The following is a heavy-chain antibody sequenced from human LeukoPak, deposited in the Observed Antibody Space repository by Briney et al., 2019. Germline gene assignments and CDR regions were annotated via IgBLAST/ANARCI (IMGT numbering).Heavy chain of an antibody. J-gene: IGHJ4*02. CDR1: GGSISGGDYY. Sequence: SETLSLTCTVSGGSISGGDYYWSWIRQHPGKGLEWIGYIYYSGSAYYNPSLKSRVTMSVDTSKNHFSLKLSSVTAADTAVYYCARQIYYDRSGYFYFNWGQGTLVTVSS. D-gene: IGHD3-22*01. V-gene: IGHV4-30-4*01. CDR3: ARQIYYDRSGYFYFN. CDR2: IYYSGSA.